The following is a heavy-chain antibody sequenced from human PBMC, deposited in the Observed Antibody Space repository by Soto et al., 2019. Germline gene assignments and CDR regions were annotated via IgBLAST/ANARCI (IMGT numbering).Heavy chain of an antibody. V-gene: IGHV1-69*12. J-gene: IGHJ6*02. CDR1: GGTFSSYA. D-gene: IGHD2-2*01. CDR3: ARPVPAAGYYYGLDV. Sequence: QVQLVQSGAEVKKPGSSVKVSCKASGGTFSSYAISWVRQAPGQGLEWMGGIIPIFGTANYAQKFQGRVTITAEESNSHAYNEVGRLRSEDPGVYFWARPVPAAGYYYGLDVWGQGTPVTGPS. CDR2: IIPIFGTA.